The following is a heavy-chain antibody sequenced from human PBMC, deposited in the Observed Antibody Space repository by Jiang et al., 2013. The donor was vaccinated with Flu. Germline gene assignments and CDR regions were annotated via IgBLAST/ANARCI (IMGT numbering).Heavy chain of an antibody. J-gene: IGHJ4*02. CDR3: ARGVLATPSRYYFDY. Sequence: QLVESGGGLVQPGESLRLSCAASGFTFTNYAMNWVRQAPGKGLEWISAISNSGGSTYYADSVKGRFTISRDNSKNTFYLQMNSLRAEDAAIYYCARGVLATPSRYYFDYWGQGT. CDR2: ISNSGGST. CDR1: GFTFTNYA. D-gene: IGHD2-8*02. V-gene: IGHV3-23*04.